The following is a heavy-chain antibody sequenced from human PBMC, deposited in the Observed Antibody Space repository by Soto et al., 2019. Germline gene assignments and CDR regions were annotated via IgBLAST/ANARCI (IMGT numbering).Heavy chain of an antibody. D-gene: IGHD3-3*01. CDR1: VFTFSSYA. Sequence: QVQLVESGGGVVQPGRSLRLSCAASVFTFSSYAMHWVRQAPGKGLEWVAVISYDGSNKYYADSVKGRFTISRDNSKNTLYLQMNSLRAEDTAVYYCARGFYDFWSGYNWFDPWGQGTLVTVSS. J-gene: IGHJ5*02. CDR3: ARGFYDFWSGYNWFDP. CDR2: ISYDGSNK. V-gene: IGHV3-30-3*01.